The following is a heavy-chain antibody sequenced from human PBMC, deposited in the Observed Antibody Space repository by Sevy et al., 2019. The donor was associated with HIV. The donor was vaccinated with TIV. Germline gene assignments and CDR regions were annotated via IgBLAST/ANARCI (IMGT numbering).Heavy chain of an antibody. CDR2: IYYNGHI. V-gene: IGHV4-59*08. Sequence: SETLSLTCTVSGGSITSLYWNWIRQPPGKGLEWIANIYYNGHINYNPSLTSRVTLALYTSKNQSTLRLSSVTAADTAMYYCAGENAWGRGYSWGQGTLVTVSS. J-gene: IGHJ4*02. CDR1: GGSITSLY. CDR3: AGENAWGRGYS. D-gene: IGHD1-26*01.